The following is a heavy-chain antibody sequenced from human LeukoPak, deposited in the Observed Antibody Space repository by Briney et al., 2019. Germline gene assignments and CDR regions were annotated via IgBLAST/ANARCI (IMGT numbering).Heavy chain of an antibody. D-gene: IGHD1-1*01. Sequence: NLGESLKISCKGSGYSFTSYWIGWVRQMPGKGLEWMGIIYPGDSDTRYSPSFQGQVTISADKFISTAYLQWSSLKASDTAMYYCARQLGTGTSPFDPWGQGTLVTVSS. V-gene: IGHV5-51*01. CDR3: ARQLGTGTSPFDP. CDR2: IYPGDSDT. CDR1: GYSFTSYW. J-gene: IGHJ5*02.